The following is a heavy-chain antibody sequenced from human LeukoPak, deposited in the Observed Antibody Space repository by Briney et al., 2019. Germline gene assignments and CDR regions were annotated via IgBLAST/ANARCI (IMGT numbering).Heavy chain of an antibody. CDR3: ALGYSSGWVVGTGPFDP. V-gene: IGHV1-3*01. CDR2: INGGNGNT. Sequence: ASVKVSCKPSGYTFTTYTIHWVRQAPGQRLEWMGCINGGNGNTKYSQNFQGRVTITRDTSASTVYMELNSLTSEDTALYSCALGYSSGWVVGTGPFDPWGQGTLVIVSS. J-gene: IGHJ5*02. CDR1: GYTFTTYT. D-gene: IGHD6-19*01.